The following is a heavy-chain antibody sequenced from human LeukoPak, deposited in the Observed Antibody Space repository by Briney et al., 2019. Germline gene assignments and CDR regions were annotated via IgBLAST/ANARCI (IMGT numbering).Heavy chain of an antibody. CDR1: GGSFSGYY. V-gene: IGHV4-34*01. J-gene: IGHJ4*02. D-gene: IGHD1-26*01. CDR2: INHSGST. Sequence: PSETLSLTCAVYGGSFSGYYWSWIRQPPGKGLEWIGEINHSGSTNYNPSLKSRVTISVDTSKNQFSLKLSSVTAADTAVYYCARAYSGSYYVYWGQGTLVTVSS. CDR3: ARAYSGSYYVY.